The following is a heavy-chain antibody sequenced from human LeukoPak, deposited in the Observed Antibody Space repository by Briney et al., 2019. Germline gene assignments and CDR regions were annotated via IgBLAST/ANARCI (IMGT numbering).Heavy chain of an antibody. D-gene: IGHD5-24*01. J-gene: IGHJ4*02. V-gene: IGHV3-74*01. CDR3: ARDSQFIGPLY. CDR2: IMSDGRST. Sequence: GGSLRLSCAASGFTFTTYGMHWVRQAPAKGLVWVSRIMSDGRSTYADSVKGRFTISRDTAKNTLYLQMNSLRAEDTAVYYCARDSQFIGPLYWGQGTLVTVSS. CDR1: GFTFTTYG.